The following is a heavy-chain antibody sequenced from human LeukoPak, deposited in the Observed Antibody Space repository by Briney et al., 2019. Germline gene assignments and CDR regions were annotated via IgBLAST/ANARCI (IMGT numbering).Heavy chain of an antibody. D-gene: IGHD2-15*01. J-gene: IGHJ4*02. CDR3: SRDGSGSGDC. CDR1: GFTFSSYS. V-gene: IGHV3-48*04. CDR2: ISSTSSAI. Sequence: GGSLRLSCAASGFTFSSYSMNWVRQAPGKGLEWLSYISSTSSAIYYADSLKGRFTISRDNAKNSLYLQMDSLRAEDTAVYYCSRDGSGSGDCWGQGTLVTVSS.